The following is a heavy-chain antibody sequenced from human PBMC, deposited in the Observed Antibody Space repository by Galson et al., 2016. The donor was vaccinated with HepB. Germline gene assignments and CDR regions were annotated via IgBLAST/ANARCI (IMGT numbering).Heavy chain of an antibody. J-gene: IGHJ6*02. CDR2: IYYIGTT. V-gene: IGHV4-39*01. Sequence: SETLSLTCSVSGDSISSRAYHWGWIRQPPGKGLEWIGSIYYIGTTYYNPSLKSRVSISVDTSKSQFSLTLNSMTAADTAVYYCARHMGRGVIYGMDVWGQGTTVTVSS. D-gene: IGHD3-10*01. CDR1: GDSISSRAYH. CDR3: ARHMGRGVIYGMDV.